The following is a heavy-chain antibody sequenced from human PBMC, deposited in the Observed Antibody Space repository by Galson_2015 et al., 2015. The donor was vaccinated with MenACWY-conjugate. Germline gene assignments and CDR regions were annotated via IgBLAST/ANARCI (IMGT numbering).Heavy chain of an antibody. CDR2: IIPIFGTA. Sequence: SVKVSCKASGGTFSSYAISWVRQAPGQGLEWMGGIIPIFGTANYAQKFQGRVTITADESTSTAYMELSSLRSEDTAVYYCAGTNQGWKGYAVFDYWGQGTLVTVSS. V-gene: IGHV1-69*13. J-gene: IGHJ4*02. CDR1: GGTFSSYA. D-gene: IGHD3-3*01. CDR3: AGTNQGWKGYAVFDY.